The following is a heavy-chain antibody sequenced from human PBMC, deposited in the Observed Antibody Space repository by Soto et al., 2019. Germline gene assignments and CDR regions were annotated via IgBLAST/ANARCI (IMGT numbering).Heavy chain of an antibody. CDR3: ARKGHYFDY. J-gene: IGHJ4*02. Sequence: SETLSLTCAVYGASFSLYYWSWIRQSPGKGLERIGEINHSGMTNHNPSLKSRVTISVDTSKNEFSLKVRSVTAADTAVYYCARKGHYFDYWGQGTLVTVSS. CDR2: INHSGMT. CDR1: GASFSLYY. V-gene: IGHV4-34*01.